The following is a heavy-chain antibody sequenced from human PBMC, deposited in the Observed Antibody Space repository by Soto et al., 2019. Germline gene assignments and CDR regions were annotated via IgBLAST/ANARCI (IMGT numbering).Heavy chain of an antibody. D-gene: IGHD3-22*01. CDR3: AAEPYYYDSSGYYYGMDV. J-gene: IGHJ6*02. CDR1: GYTFTGYY. Sequence: SVKVSCKASGYTFTGYYMHWVRQAPGQGLEWIGWIVVGSGNTNYAQKFQERVTITRDMSTSTAYMELSSLRSEDTAVYYCAAEPYYYDSSGYYYGMDVWGQGTTVTVSS. V-gene: IGHV1-58*02. CDR2: IVVGSGNT.